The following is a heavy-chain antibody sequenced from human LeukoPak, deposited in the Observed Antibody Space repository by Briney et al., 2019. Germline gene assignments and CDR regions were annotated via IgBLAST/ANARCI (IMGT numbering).Heavy chain of an antibody. Sequence: GGSLRLSCLASGFTFRNYEMNWVRQAPGKGLEWLSYITKDGDIIYYADSVKGRFTISRDNARNLVRLQMNSLRVEDTAVYYCARYRADAGSYDALDVWGQGTMVTVSS. CDR1: GFTFRNYE. J-gene: IGHJ3*01. CDR2: ITKDGDII. V-gene: IGHV3-48*03. D-gene: IGHD3-10*01. CDR3: ARYRADAGSYDALDV.